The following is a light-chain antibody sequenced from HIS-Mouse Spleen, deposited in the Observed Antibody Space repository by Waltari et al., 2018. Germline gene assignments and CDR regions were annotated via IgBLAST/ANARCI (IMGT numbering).Light chain of an antibody. V-gene: IGLV2-8*01. J-gene: IGLJ2*01. CDR2: EVS. Sequence: QSALTQPPSASGSPVQSVTIPCTGTSSDAGGYNYLPWYQQHPGKAPKLMIYEVSKRPSGVPDRFSGSKSGNTASLTVSGLQAEDEADYYCSSYAGSNNLVFGGGTKLTVL. CDR1: SSDAGGYNY. CDR3: SSYAGSNNLV.